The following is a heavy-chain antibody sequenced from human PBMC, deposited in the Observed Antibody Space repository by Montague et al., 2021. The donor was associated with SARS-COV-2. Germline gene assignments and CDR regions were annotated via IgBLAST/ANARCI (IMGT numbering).Heavy chain of an antibody. CDR1: GGSISSSNYY. J-gene: IGHJ3*02. Sequence: SETLSLTCTVSGGSISSSNYYWDWIRQPQGKGLEWIGSIYDSGSTYYNPSLKSRVTIAVDTYKNHFSLKLSSVTAADTAVYYCARRGRKLLPVATTIGGFDIWGQGTMVTVSS. D-gene: IGHD5-12*01. V-gene: IGHV4-39*02. CDR3: ARRGRKLLPVATTIGGFDI. CDR2: IYDSGST.